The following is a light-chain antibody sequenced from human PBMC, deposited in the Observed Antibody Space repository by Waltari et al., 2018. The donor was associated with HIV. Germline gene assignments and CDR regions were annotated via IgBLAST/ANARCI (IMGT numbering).Light chain of an antibody. Sequence: QSALTQPASVSGSPGQSITLSCTGTSSDVGGYNYVSCYQQHPGKAPKLMIYEVSNRPSGVSNRFSGSKSGNTASLTISGLQAEDEADYYCSSYTSSSTPLVFGGGTKLTVL. CDR2: EVS. J-gene: IGLJ2*01. CDR3: SSYTSSSTPLV. V-gene: IGLV2-14*01. CDR1: SSDVGGYNY.